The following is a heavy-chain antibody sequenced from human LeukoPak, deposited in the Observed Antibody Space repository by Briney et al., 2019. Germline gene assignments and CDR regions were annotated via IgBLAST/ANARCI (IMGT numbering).Heavy chain of an antibody. D-gene: IGHD2-2*02. CDR1: GFTFSIYS. J-gene: IGHJ4*02. CDR3: ASAYCSSTSCYKVDY. CDR2: INWNGGST. Sequence: GGSLRRSCAASGFTFSIYSMNWVRQAPGKGLEWVSGINWNGGSTGYAGSVKGRFTISRDNAKNSLYLQMNSLRAEDTALYYCASAYCSSTSCYKVDYWGQGTLVTVSS. V-gene: IGHV3-20*04.